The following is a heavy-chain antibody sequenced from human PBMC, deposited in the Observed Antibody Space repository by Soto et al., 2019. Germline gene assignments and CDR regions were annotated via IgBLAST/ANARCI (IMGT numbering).Heavy chain of an antibody. V-gene: IGHV4-4*07. J-gene: IGHJ4*02. CDR2: IFSSGST. CDR1: GGSISTFY. CDR3: AREGSYSAYNFAHGIQLWSFDF. D-gene: IGHD5-12*01. Sequence: SETLSLTCTVSGGSISTFYWSWVWQPAGKGLEWIGRIFSSGSTSFNPSLESRVAMSVDTSKNHFSLNLSSVTAADMAVYYCAREGSYSAYNFAHGIQLWSFDFWGQGALVTVSS.